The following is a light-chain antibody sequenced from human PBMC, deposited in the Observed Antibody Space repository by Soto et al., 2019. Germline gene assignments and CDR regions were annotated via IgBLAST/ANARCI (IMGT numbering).Light chain of an antibody. J-gene: IGKJ5*01. CDR3: QQDYNWPWT. CDR2: GAS. CDR1: QRIDGDY. V-gene: IGKV3D-7*01. Sequence: EIVVTQSPGTLSLSPGERATLSCRASQRIDGDYLSWYQQKPGQAPRLIISGASSRATGSPARFSGSGSGTDFTLTISSLQPEDFAVYYCQQDYNWPWTFGQGTRLEIK.